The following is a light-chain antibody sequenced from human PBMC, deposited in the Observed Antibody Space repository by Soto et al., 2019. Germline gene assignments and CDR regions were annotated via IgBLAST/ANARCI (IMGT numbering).Light chain of an antibody. CDR1: QSVSSY. V-gene: IGKV3-11*01. Sequence: EIVLTQSPATLSLSPGERATLSCRASQSVSSYLAWYPQKPGQAPRLLIYDASNRATGIPARFSGSGSGTDFTLTISSLEPEDFAVYYCQQRGNWPTFGQGTKVEIK. CDR3: QQRGNWPT. J-gene: IGKJ1*01. CDR2: DAS.